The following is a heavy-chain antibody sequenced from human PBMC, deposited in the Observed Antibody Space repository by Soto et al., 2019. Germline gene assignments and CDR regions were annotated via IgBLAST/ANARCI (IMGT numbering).Heavy chain of an antibody. V-gene: IGHV3-33*01. CDR2: IWYDGSNK. J-gene: IGHJ4*02. Sequence: GGSLRLSCAASGFTFSSYCMHWVRQAPGKGLEWVAVIWYDGSNKYYADSVKGRFTISRDNSKNTLYLQMNSLRAEDTAVYYCARELSFRGYSYGYFDYWGQGTLVTVSS. D-gene: IGHD5-18*01. CDR1: GFTFSSYC. CDR3: ARELSFRGYSYGYFDY.